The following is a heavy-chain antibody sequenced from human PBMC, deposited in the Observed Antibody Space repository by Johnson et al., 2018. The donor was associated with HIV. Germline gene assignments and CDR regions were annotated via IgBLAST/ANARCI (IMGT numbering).Heavy chain of an antibody. CDR3: ARGITMIAVVKGDAFDI. D-gene: IGHD3-22*01. CDR2: ISYDGSSK. CDR1: GFSFSDYA. V-gene: IGHV3-30*19. J-gene: IGHJ3*02. Sequence: QVQLVESGGGVVQPGGSLRLSCAASGFSFSDYAMHWVRQAPGKGLEWVAVISYDGSSKFYPNSLKGRFSISRDNSKNTVYLQMNSLRTEDTAVYYCARGITMIAVVKGDAFDIWGQGTMVTVSS.